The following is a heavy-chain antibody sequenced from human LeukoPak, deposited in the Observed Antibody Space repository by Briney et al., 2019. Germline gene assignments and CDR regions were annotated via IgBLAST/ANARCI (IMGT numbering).Heavy chain of an antibody. CDR3: ARESCTRTTCYIEY. Sequence: QPGGSLRLSCAASAITFSSFNMNWVRQAPGRGLEWVSYIGSSYNIYYADSVNGRFTISRDNVKNSLYLQMNSLGAEDTAVYYCARESCTRTTCYIEYWGQGTQVIVSS. CDR2: IGSSYNI. V-gene: IGHV3-48*01. J-gene: IGHJ4*02. D-gene: IGHD2-2*02. CDR1: AITFSSFN.